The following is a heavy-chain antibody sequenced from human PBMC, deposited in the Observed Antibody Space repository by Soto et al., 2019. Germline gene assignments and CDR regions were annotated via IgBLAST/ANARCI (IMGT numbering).Heavy chain of an antibody. J-gene: IGHJ6*02. CDR1: GGTFSSYA. CDR2: IIPIFGTA. CDR3: ARPTMVRGVYYYYGMDV. Sequence: QVQLVQSGAEVKKPGSSVKVSCKASGGTFSSYAISWVRQAPGQGLEWMGGIIPIFGTANYAQKFQGRVTITADESTSTAYMELSSLRSEDTAVYYCARPTMVRGVYYYYGMDVWGQGTTVTVPS. V-gene: IGHV1-69*01. D-gene: IGHD3-10*01.